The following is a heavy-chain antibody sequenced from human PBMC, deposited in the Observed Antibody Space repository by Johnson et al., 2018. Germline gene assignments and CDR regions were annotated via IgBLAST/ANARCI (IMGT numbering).Heavy chain of an antibody. V-gene: IGHV4-59*01. D-gene: IGHD5-12*01. CDR1: GGSISSYY. J-gene: IGHJ3*02. CDR3: ASGRGGYDLAPAFDI. Sequence: QVQLQESGPGLVKPSETLSLTCTVSGGSISSYYWSWIRQPPGKGLEWIGYIYYSGSTNYNPSLKSRVTISVDTSKNQFSLKLSSGTAAGTAVVYGASGRGGYDLAPAFDIWGQGTMVTVSS. CDR2: IYYSGST.